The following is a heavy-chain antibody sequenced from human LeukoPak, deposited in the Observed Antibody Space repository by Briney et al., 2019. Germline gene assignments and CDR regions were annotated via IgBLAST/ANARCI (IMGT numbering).Heavy chain of an antibody. J-gene: IGHJ4*02. CDR1: GGSFSGYY. CDR3: ARGYSSSWAGDQLDY. D-gene: IGHD6-13*01. CDR2: INHSGST. Sequence: SETLSLTCAVYGGSFSGYYWSWIRQPPGKGLEWIGEINHSGSTNYNPSLKSRVTISVDTSKNQFSLKLSSVTAADTAVYYYARGYSSSWAGDQLDYWGQGTLVTVSS. V-gene: IGHV4-34*01.